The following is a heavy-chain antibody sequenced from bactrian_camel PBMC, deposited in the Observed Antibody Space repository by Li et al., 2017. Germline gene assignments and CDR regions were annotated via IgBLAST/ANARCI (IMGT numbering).Heavy chain of an antibody. CDR1: GLTSSQTC. Sequence: VQLVESGGGLVQPGGSLRLSCAASGLTSSQTCMGWFRQSPGKEREGVSTIDLRDGHTDYADSVKGRFTISEDYAQNTLYLQLNSLKPEDTAMYFCSSLYNRYWGQGTQVTVS. J-gene: IGHJ4*01. CDR3: SSLYNRY. V-gene: IGHV3S31*01. CDR2: IDLRDGHT.